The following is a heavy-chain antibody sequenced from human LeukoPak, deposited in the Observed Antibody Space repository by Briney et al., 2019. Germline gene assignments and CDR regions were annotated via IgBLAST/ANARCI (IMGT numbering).Heavy chain of an antibody. J-gene: IGHJ6*03. V-gene: IGHV3-23*01. CDR3: ARGRCITMVRGKSYYYYMDV. CDR2: IGGSGTRT. CDR1: GFTFTTYG. D-gene: IGHD3-10*01. Sequence: GGSLRLSCSASGFTFTTYGMNWVRQAPGKGLEWVSGIGGSGTRTYYADSVKGRFTISRDNSKNTLYLQMNSLRAEDTAVYYCARGRCITMVRGKSYYYYMDVWGKGTTVTVSS.